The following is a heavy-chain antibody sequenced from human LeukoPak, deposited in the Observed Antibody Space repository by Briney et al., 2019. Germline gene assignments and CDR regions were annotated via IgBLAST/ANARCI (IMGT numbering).Heavy chain of an antibody. J-gene: IGHJ4*02. CDR1: GFTFSSYA. V-gene: IGHV3-30*01. CDR3: ARAYDVGAPTLDY. CDR2: ISYDGSNK. D-gene: IGHD1-26*01. Sequence: GGSLRLSCAASGFTFSSYAMHWVRQAPGKGLEWVAVISYDGSNKYYADSVKGRFTISRDNSKNTLYLRMNSLRAEDTAVYYCARAYDVGAPTLDYWGQGTLVTVSS.